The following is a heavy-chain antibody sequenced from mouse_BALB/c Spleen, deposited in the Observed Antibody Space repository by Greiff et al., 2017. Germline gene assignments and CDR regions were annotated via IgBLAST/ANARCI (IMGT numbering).Heavy chain of an antibody. Sequence: QVQLQQSGAELMKPGASVKISCKATGYTFSIYWIEWVKQRPGHGLEWIGEILPGSGSTNYNEKFKGKATFTADTSSNTAYMQLSSLTSEDSAVYYCAPYGNHYAMDYWGQGTSVTVSS. V-gene: IGHV1-9*01. CDR1: GYTFSIYW. CDR3: APYGNHYAMDY. J-gene: IGHJ4*01. CDR2: ILPGSGST. D-gene: IGHD2-10*02.